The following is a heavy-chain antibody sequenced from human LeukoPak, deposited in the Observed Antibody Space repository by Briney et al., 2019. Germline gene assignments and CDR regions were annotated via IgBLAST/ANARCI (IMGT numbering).Heavy chain of an antibody. CDR2: IRYDGSNK. Sequence: GGSLRISCAASGFTFSSYGMHWVRQAPGKGLEWVAFIRYDGSNKYYADSVKGRFTISRDNSKNTLYLQMNSLRAEDTAVYYCAKDGGSHYYFDYWGQGTLVTVSS. D-gene: IGHD3-16*01. J-gene: IGHJ4*02. CDR1: GFTFSSYG. CDR3: AKDGGSHYYFDY. V-gene: IGHV3-30*02.